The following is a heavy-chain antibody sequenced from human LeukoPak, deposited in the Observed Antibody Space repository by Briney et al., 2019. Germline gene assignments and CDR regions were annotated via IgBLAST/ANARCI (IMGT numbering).Heavy chain of an antibody. Sequence: GGSLRLSCAASGFTFSTYWVSWVRQAPGKGLEWVANINRDGSDKYYVDSVKGRFTISRDNAKNSLYLQMNILTAEDTAIYYCATGTTVTAHFYYWGQGTLVTVSS. CDR3: ATGTTVTAHFYY. CDR1: GFTFSTYW. J-gene: IGHJ4*02. CDR2: INRDGSDK. V-gene: IGHV3-7*03. D-gene: IGHD4-17*01.